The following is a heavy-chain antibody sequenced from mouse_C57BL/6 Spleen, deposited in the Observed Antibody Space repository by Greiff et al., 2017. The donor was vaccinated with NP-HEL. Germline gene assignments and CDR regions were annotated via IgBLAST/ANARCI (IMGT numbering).Heavy chain of an antibody. CDR3: ARDYGSSHPYFDY. CDR2: IYPGSGST. J-gene: IGHJ2*01. Sequence: QVQLQQPGAELVKPGASVKMSCKASGYTFTSYWITWVKQRPGQGLEWIGNIYPGSGSTNYNEKFKSKATLTVDTSSSTAYMQLSSLTSEDSAVYYCARDYGSSHPYFDYWGQGTTLTVSS. CDR1: GYTFTSYW. D-gene: IGHD1-1*01. V-gene: IGHV1-55*01.